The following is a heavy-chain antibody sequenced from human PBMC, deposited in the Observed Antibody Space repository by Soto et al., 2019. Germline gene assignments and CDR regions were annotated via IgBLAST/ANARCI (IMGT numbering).Heavy chain of an antibody. V-gene: IGHV3-13*01. J-gene: IGHJ6*02. CDR2: IGTAGDT. D-gene: IGHD2-15*01. CDR3: ARGGYCSGGSCPGTYYGMDV. Sequence: GGSLRLSCAASGFTFSSYDMHWVRQGTGKGLEWVSAIGTAGDTYYPGSVKGRFTISRENAKNSLYLQMNSLRAGDTAVYYCARGGYCSGGSCPGTYYGMDVWGQGTTVTVSS. CDR1: GFTFSSYD.